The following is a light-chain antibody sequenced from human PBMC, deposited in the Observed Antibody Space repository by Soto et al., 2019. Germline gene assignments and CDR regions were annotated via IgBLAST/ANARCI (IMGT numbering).Light chain of an antibody. CDR2: AAS. CDR3: QQRSSWPSIT. J-gene: IGKJ5*01. CDR1: ETVRSN. V-gene: IGKV3D-15*01. Sequence: RVMTQSPDTLSVSPGERATLSCRASETVRSNLAWYQQKPGQAPRLLIYAASTRATGIPARFIGNGSGTEFTLTISSLEPEDFAVYYCQQRSSWPSITFGQGTRLEIK.